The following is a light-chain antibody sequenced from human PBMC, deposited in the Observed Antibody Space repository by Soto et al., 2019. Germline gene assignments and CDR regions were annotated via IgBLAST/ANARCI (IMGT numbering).Light chain of an antibody. CDR2: GAS. Sequence: IVMTQSPATLSVSPVEGVTLSCRASQSVRSHLAWYQQKPGQPPRLLIYGASTGATGIPARFSGSGFGTEFTLTISSLQSEDFAVYYCQQYKNWPLFGQGTRLEIK. CDR1: QSVRSH. J-gene: IGKJ5*01. V-gene: IGKV3-15*01. CDR3: QQYKNWPL.